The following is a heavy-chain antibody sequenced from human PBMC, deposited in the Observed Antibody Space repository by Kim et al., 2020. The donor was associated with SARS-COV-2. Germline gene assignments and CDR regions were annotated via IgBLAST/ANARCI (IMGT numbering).Heavy chain of an antibody. CDR3: ARTLSPYYYGSGTRYGMDV. D-gene: IGHD3-10*01. CDR1: GGSISSYY. CDR2: IYTSGST. J-gene: IGHJ6*02. Sequence: SDTRSLTCTVSGGSISSYYWSWIRQPAGKGLEWIWRIYTSGSTNYNPSLKSRVTMSVDTSKNQFSLKLSSVTAADTAVYYCARTLSPYYYGSGTRYGMDVWGQGTTVTVSS. V-gene: IGHV4-4*07.